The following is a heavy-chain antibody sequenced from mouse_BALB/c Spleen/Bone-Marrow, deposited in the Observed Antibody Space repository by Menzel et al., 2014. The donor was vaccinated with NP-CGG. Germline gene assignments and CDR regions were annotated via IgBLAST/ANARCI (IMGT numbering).Heavy chain of an antibody. CDR3: ARPYYGLYAMDY. Sequence: QVQLQQSGPGLVAPSQSLSIPCTVSGFSLTNYGVHWVRQPPGKGLEWLGVIWAGGSTNYNSALMSRLSISKDNSKSQVFLKMNSLQTDDTAMYYCARPYYGLYAMDYWGQGTSVTVSS. CDR1: GFSLTNYG. D-gene: IGHD1-2*01. J-gene: IGHJ4*01. CDR2: IWAGGST. V-gene: IGHV2-9*02.